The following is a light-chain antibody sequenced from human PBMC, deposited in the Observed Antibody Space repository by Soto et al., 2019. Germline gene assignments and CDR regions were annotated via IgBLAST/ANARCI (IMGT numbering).Light chain of an antibody. CDR3: QQYNSYSPWT. CDR2: DAS. J-gene: IGKJ1*01. V-gene: IGKV1-5*01. CDR1: PSISSW. Sequence: EIQMTQSPSTLSASVGDRVTITCRASPSISSWLAWYPQKPGKAPKLRIYDASSLESGVPSRFSGSGSGTEYTLTISSLQPDDFATYYCQQYNSYSPWTFGQGTKVEIK.